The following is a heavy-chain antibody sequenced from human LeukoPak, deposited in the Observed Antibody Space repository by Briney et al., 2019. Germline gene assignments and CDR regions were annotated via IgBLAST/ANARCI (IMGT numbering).Heavy chain of an antibody. CDR1: GYSISSGYY. CDR3: ARDDSDYGDYARFDP. D-gene: IGHD4-17*01. J-gene: IGHJ5*02. CDR2: IYHSGST. V-gene: IGHV4-38-2*02. Sequence: SETLSLTCAVSGYSISSGYYWGWIRQPPGKGLEWIGRIYHSGSTCYNPSLKSRVTISVDTSKNQFSLKLSSVTAADTAVYYFARDDSDYGDYARFDPWGQGTLVTVSS.